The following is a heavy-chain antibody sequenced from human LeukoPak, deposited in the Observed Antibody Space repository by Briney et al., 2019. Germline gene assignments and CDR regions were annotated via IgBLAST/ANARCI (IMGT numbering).Heavy chain of an antibody. CDR1: GFSFSGYW. V-gene: IGHV3-74*01. D-gene: IGHD4-17*01. Sequence: GGSLRLSCAASGFSFSGYWVHWVRQVPGKGLVWVSQINSDGSSTSYADFVKGRFTISRDNAKNTLYLQMNSLRVEDTAVYYCARGRDYAFDSWGQGTLVTVSS. CDR3: ARGRDYAFDS. CDR2: INSDGSST. J-gene: IGHJ5*01.